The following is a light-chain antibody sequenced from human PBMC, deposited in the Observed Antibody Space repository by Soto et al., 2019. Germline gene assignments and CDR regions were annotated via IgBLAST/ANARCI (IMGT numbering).Light chain of an antibody. CDR3: LQGTHWPYT. V-gene: IGKV2-30*01. CDR2: KVS. Sequence: DVVMTQSPLSLPVTLGQPASISCRSSLSPLYSDGNTYLNWFQLRPGQSPRRLIYKVSNRDSGAXTXXSGSGSGTDFTLIVSRVEAQHVAVYVCLQGTHWPYTFGQGTKLEI. J-gene: IGKJ2*01. CDR1: LSPLYSDGNTY.